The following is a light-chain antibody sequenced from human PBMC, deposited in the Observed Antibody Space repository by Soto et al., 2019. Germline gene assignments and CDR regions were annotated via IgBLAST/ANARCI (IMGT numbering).Light chain of an antibody. CDR2: ANT. CDR3: QSYDTSLSTWV. J-gene: IGLJ3*02. Sequence: QAVVTQPPSVSGAPGQRVTISCTGSSSNIGASYDVHWYQQVPGAAPKLLIYANTNRPSGVPDRFSGSKSGTSASLAITGLQAEDEADYYCQSYDTSLSTWVFGGGTQLTVL. V-gene: IGLV1-40*01. CDR1: SSNIGASYD.